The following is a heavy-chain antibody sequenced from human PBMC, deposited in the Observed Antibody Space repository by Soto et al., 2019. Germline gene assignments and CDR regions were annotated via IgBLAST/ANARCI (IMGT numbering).Heavy chain of an antibody. CDR2: IKQDGSEN. Sequence: RLSCVASGFTFSSYWMSWVRQAPGKGLEWVANIKQDGSENYYVDSVRGRFTISRDNAKNSLYLQMNSLRAEDTAVYYCVRDFEGRYGYGPFDYWGQGTLVTVSS. D-gene: IGHD5-18*01. CDR1: GFTFSSYW. V-gene: IGHV3-7*03. CDR3: VRDFEGRYGYGPFDY. J-gene: IGHJ4*02.